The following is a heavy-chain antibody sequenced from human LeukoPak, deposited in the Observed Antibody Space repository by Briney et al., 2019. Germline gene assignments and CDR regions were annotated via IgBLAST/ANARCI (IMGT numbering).Heavy chain of an antibody. CDR1: GYTLTELS. J-gene: IGHJ3*02. D-gene: IGHD5-12*01. CDR3: ATDDGKRGYSGAFDI. Sequence: ASVKVSCKVSGYTLTELSMHWVRQAPGKGLEWMGGFDPEDGETIYAQKFQGRVTMTEDTSTDAAYMELSSLRSEDTAVHYCATDDGKRGYSGAFDIWGQGTMVTVSS. CDR2: FDPEDGET. V-gene: IGHV1-24*01.